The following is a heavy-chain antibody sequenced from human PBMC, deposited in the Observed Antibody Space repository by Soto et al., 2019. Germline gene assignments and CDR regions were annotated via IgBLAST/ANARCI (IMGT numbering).Heavy chain of an antibody. CDR1: GGTFSSYT. D-gene: IGHD3-3*01. Sequence: SVKVSCKASGGTFSSYTISWVRQAPGQGLEWMGRIIPILGIANYAQKFQGRVTITADTSTSTAYMELSSLRSEDTAVYYCARGRHSITRAYYFDYWGQGTLVTVSS. CDR3: ARGRHSITRAYYFDY. J-gene: IGHJ4*02. CDR2: IIPILGIA. V-gene: IGHV1-69*02.